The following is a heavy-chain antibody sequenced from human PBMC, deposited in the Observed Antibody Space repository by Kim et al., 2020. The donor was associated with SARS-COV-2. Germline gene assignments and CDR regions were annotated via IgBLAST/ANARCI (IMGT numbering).Heavy chain of an antibody. CDR3: AKVQYPEYSGSYKRVFDY. D-gene: IGHD1-26*01. J-gene: IGHJ4*02. V-gene: IGHV3-30*02. Sequence: KGRFSNSRDNSKNTLYLQMNSLRAEDTAVYYCAKVQYPEYSGSYKRVFDYWGQGTLVTVSS.